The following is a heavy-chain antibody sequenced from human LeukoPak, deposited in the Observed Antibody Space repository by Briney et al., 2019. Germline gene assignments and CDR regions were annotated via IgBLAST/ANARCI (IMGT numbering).Heavy chain of an antibody. J-gene: IGHJ6*02. V-gene: IGHV4-61*01. CDR3: ARDSSSWFNYYYGMDV. Sequence: SETLSLTCTVSGGSFSSGSYYWSWIRQPPGKGLEWIGYIYYSGSTNYNPSLKSRVTISVDTSKNQFSLKLSSVTAADTAVYYCARDSSSWFNYYYGMDVWGQGTTVTVSS. CDR1: GGSFSSGSYY. D-gene: IGHD6-13*01. CDR2: IYYSGST.